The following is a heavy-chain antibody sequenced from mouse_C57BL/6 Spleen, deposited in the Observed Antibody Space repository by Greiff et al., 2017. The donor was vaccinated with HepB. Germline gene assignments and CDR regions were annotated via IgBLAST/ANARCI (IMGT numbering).Heavy chain of an antibody. CDR1: GYTFTDYN. V-gene: IGHV1-22*01. Sequence: VQLQQSGPELVKPGASVKMSCKASGYTFTDYNMHWVKQSHGKSLEWIGYINPNNGGTSYNQKFKGKATLTVNKSSSTAYMELRSLTSEDSAVYYCARSPIYYGYDDYAMDYWGQGTSVTVSS. J-gene: IGHJ4*01. CDR2: INPNNGGT. CDR3: ARSPIYYGYDDYAMDY. D-gene: IGHD2-2*01.